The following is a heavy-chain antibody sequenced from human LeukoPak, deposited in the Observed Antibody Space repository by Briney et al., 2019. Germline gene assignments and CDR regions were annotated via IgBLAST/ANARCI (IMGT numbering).Heavy chain of an antibody. CDR3: ARRGAYQEFDP. V-gene: IGHV3-48*01. Sequence: PGGSLRLSCAASGFTFSSYSMNWVRQAPGKGLEWVSYISSSSSTIYYADSVKGRFTISRDNAKNSLYLQMNSLRAEDTAVYYCARRGAYQEFDPWGQGTLVTVSS. CDR2: ISSSSSTI. D-gene: IGHD2-2*01. CDR1: GFTFSSYS. J-gene: IGHJ5*02.